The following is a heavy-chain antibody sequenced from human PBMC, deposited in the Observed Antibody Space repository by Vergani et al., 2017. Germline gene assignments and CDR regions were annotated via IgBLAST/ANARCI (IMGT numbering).Heavy chain of an antibody. CDR1: GFTFSSYG. J-gene: IGHJ6*03. V-gene: IGHV3-30*18. Sequence: VQLVESGGGLVQPGRSLRLSCAASGFTFSSYGMHWVRQAPGKGLEWVAVISYDGSNKYYADSVKGRFTISRDNSKNTLYLQMNSLRAEDTAVYYCAKQRSNYYYYYMDVWGKGTTVTVSS. CDR2: ISYDGSNK. CDR3: AKQRSNYYYYYMDV.